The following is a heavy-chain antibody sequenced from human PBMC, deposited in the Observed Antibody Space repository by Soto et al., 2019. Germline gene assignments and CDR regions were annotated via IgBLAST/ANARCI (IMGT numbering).Heavy chain of an antibody. Sequence: GGSLRLSCAASGFTFSNAWMSWVRQAPGKGLEWVGRIKSKTDGGTTDYAAPVKGRFTISRDDSKNTLYLQMNSLKTEDTAMYYCTTDPPSHSRYCSSTSCYFFDYWGQGTLVTVSS. J-gene: IGHJ4*02. CDR3: TTDPPSHSRYCSSTSCYFFDY. D-gene: IGHD2-2*01. V-gene: IGHV3-15*01. CDR1: GFTFSNAW. CDR2: IKSKTDGGTT.